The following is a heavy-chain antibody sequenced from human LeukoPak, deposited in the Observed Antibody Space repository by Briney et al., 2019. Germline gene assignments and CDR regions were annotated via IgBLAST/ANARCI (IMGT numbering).Heavy chain of an antibody. J-gene: IGHJ5*02. Sequence: ASVKVSCKASGYTFTSYGIGWVRQAPGQGLEWMGWISPYNGNTKYAQKLQGRVTMTTDTSTSTAYMELRSLRSDDTAVYYCARVRTTVTKLDWFDPWGQGTLVTVSS. V-gene: IGHV1-18*01. CDR1: GYTFTSYG. CDR2: ISPYNGNT. CDR3: ARVRTTVTKLDWFDP. D-gene: IGHD4-17*01.